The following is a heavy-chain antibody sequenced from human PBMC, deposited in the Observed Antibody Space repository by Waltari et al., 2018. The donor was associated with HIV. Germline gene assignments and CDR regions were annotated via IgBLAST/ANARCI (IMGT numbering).Heavy chain of an antibody. V-gene: IGHV4-34*01. CDR3: ARRLVHDASDI. Sequence: QVQLQQWGAGLLKPSETLSLTCGVDGGSFSGYYWSWIRQPPGKGLEWIGEINHSGSTNYNPSLKSRCTISVDTSKTQFSLKLSSVTAADTAVYFCARRLVHDASDIWGQGTMVAVSS. CDR2: INHSGST. J-gene: IGHJ3*02. D-gene: IGHD6-19*01. CDR1: GGSFSGYY.